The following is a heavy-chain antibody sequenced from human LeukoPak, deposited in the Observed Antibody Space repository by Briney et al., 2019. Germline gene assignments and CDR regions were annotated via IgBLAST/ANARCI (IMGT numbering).Heavy chain of an antibody. D-gene: IGHD1-1*01. CDR3: ARRFQTNFDY. Sequence: SETLSLTCTVSGGSISSSSYYWGSIRQPPGKGLEWSGRIYYSGSTYYNPSLTSRVTISVDTPKNPFSLQLSSVTAADTAVYYCARRFQTNFDYWGQGTLVTVSS. CDR2: IYYSGST. V-gene: IGHV4-39*01. J-gene: IGHJ4*02. CDR1: GGSISSSSYY.